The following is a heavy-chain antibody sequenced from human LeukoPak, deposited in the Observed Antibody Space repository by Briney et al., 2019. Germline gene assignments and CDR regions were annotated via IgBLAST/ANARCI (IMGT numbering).Heavy chain of an antibody. CDR1: GGSFSGYY. D-gene: IGHD5-24*01. CDR3: ARDPPGRWLQHFDY. Sequence: SETLSLTCAVYGGSFSGYYWSWIRQPPGKGLEWIGEINHSGSTNYNPSLKSRVTISVDTSKNQFSLKLSSVTAADTAVYYCARDPPGRWLQHFDYWGQGTLVTVSS. V-gene: IGHV4-34*01. J-gene: IGHJ4*02. CDR2: INHSGST.